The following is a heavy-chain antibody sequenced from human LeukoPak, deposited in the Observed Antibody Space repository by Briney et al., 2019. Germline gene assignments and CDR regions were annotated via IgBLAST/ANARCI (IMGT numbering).Heavy chain of an antibody. CDR3: TMQQTSLFDY. CDR2: INPNSGGT. J-gene: IGHJ4*02. V-gene: IGHV1-2*02. Sequence: ASVKVSCKASGYTFTRYYMHWVRQAPGQRLEWMGCINPNSGGTNYAQNFQVTVTLTRDTSISTASLELTRLKSDDTAVYYCTMQQTSLFDYWGKGTLVTVSS. CDR1: GYTFTRYY. D-gene: IGHD6-13*01.